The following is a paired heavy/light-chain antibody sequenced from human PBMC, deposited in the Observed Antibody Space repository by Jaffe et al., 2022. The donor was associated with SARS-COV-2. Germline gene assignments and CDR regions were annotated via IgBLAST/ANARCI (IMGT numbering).Heavy chain of an antibody. Sequence: QVQLVESGGGLVEPGGSLRLSCAASGFTLSDYYMKWIRQAPGKGLEWISYISNGGSSRVVYSDSVKGRFTISRDYAKNSLYLQMNSLRAEDTAVYYCARDWRHGASDYWGQGTLVTVSS. CDR3: ARDWRHGASDY. J-gene: IGHJ4*02. D-gene: IGHD3-16*01. CDR2: ISNGGSSRV. V-gene: IGHV3-11*01. CDR1: GFTLSDYY.
Light chain of an antibody. CDR1: TSNIGNNY. Sequence: QSVLTQPPSVSAAPGQKVIISCSGSTSNIGNNYVSWYQQFPGTAPKLLIYENDKRPSGIPDRFSGSKSGTSATLGITGLQTGDEADYYCETWDSSLSGKWLFGGGTKLTVL. CDR3: ETWDSSLSGKWL. V-gene: IGLV1-51*02. J-gene: IGLJ3*02. CDR2: END.